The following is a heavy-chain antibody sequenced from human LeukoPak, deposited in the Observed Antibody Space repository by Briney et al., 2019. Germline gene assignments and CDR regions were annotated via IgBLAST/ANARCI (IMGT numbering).Heavy chain of an antibody. D-gene: IGHD6-13*01. CDR1: GFTFSSYA. Sequence: GGSLRLSCAASGFTFSSYAMHWVRQAPGKGLEWVAVISYDGSNKYYADSVKGRFTISRDNSKNTLYLQMNSLRAEDTAVYYCARALGGIAAAGTYYYYYYGMDFWGQGTTVTVSS. J-gene: IGHJ6*02. CDR2: ISYDGSNK. V-gene: IGHV3-30-3*01. CDR3: ARALGGIAAAGTYYYYYYGMDF.